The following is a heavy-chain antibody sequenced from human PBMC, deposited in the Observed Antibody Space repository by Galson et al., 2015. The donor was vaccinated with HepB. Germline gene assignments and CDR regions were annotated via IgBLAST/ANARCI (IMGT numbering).Heavy chain of an antibody. J-gene: IGHJ5*02. Sequence: SLRLSCAASGFTFSSYSMNWVRQAPGKGLEWVSSISSSSSYIYYADSVKGRFTISRDNAKNSLYLQMNSLRAEDTAVYYCAKGGTVDNWFDPWGQGTLVTVSS. CDR3: AKGGTVDNWFDP. CDR2: ISSSSSYI. V-gene: IGHV3-21*01. CDR1: GFTFSSYS. D-gene: IGHD4-17*01.